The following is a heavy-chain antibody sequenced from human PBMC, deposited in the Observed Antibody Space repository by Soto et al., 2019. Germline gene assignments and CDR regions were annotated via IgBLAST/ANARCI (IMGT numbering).Heavy chain of an antibody. Sequence: ASVKVSCKASDYTFTSYGISWMRQAPGQGLEWMGWINPNSGDTGFAQRFQGRVTMTRYTSISTTYMELNRLRSDDTAVYYCARDTNPNRADYWGQGTLVTVSS. CDR1: DYTFTSYG. CDR3: ARDTNPNRADY. V-gene: IGHV1-2*02. J-gene: IGHJ4*02. CDR2: INPNSGDT. D-gene: IGHD2-8*01.